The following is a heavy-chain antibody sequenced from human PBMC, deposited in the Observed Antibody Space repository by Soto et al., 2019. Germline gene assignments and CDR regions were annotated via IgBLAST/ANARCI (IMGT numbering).Heavy chain of an antibody. J-gene: IGHJ4*02. V-gene: IGHV3-23*01. CDR1: GFTFSSYA. D-gene: IGHD5-18*01. Sequence: GGSLRLACAASGFTFSSYAMIWVRQAPGKGLEWVSTISGSDGRTYSTDSVKGRFTISRDNSRNTAYLQMNSLRVEDTAVYYCAKGVSQYTPLALFDYWGRGTLVTVSS. CDR3: AKGVSQYTPLALFDY. CDR2: ISGSDGRT.